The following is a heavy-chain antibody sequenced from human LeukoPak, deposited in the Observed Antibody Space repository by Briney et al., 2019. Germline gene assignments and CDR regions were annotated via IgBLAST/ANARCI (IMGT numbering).Heavy chain of an antibody. CDR1: GFTFSSFQ. V-gene: IGHV3-48*03. Sequence: GGSLRLSCAASGFTFSSFQMNWVRQAPGKGLEWVSYISDTGTTIYYADSVRGRFTISRDNSRNTLFLQLNSLKAEDTAVYFCARGTTDIVADISDAFDIWGQGSVVTVSS. CDR3: ARGTTDIVADISDAFDI. CDR2: ISDTGTTI. D-gene: IGHD5-12*01. J-gene: IGHJ3*02.